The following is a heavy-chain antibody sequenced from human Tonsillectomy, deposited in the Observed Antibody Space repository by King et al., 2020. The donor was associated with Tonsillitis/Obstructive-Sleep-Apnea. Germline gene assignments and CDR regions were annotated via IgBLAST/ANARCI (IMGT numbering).Heavy chain of an antibody. CDR3: AKVAQQLCPDPYYYYYYGMDV. V-gene: IGHV3-30*18. J-gene: IGHJ6*02. CDR2: ISYDGTNK. D-gene: IGHD6-13*01. Sequence: VQLVESGGGVVQPGRSLRLSCVASGFTFSTYGMHWVRQAPGKGLEWVAVISYDGTNKYSADSVKGRFTISRDNSENTLYLQMNSLRVEDTAVYYCAKVAQQLCPDPYYYYYYGMDVWGQGTTVTVSS. CDR1: GFTFSTYG.